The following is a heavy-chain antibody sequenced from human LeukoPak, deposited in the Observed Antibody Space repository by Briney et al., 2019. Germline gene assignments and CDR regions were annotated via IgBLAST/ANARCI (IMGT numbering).Heavy chain of an antibody. CDR3: ARLVGATLVFDY. V-gene: IGHV4-38-2*01. CDR1: GYSISSGYY. CDR2: IYHSGST. J-gene: IGHJ4*02. D-gene: IGHD1-26*01. Sequence: PPETLSLTCAVSGYSISSGYYWGWIRQPPGKGLEWIGSIYHSGSTYYNPSLKSRVTISVDTSKNQFSLKLSSVTAADTAVYYCARLVGATLVFDYWGQGTLVTVSS.